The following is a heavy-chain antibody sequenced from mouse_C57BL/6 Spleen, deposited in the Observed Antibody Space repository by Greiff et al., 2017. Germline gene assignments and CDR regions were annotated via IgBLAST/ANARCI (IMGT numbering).Heavy chain of an antibody. CDR2: IYPGSGST. Sequence: QVQLQQPGAELVKPGASVKMSCKASGYTFTSYWITWVKQRPGQGLEWIGDIYPGSGSTNYNEKFKSKATLTVDTSSSTAYMQLSSLTSEDSAVYYCARRSNYVGGIGGYFDYWGQGTTLTVSS. D-gene: IGHD2-5*01. J-gene: IGHJ2*01. CDR3: ARRSNYVGGIGGYFDY. V-gene: IGHV1-55*01. CDR1: GYTFTSYW.